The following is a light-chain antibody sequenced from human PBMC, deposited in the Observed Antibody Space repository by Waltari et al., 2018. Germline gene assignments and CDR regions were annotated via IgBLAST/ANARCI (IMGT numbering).Light chain of an antibody. CDR3: SSYAGSNNLV. CDR2: EVS. J-gene: IGLJ1*01. CDR1: RSDVGGYTY. V-gene: IGLV2-8*01. Sequence: QSALTQPPSASGSPGQSVTISCTGTRSDVGGYTYVSWYQQHPGKAPKLMLYEVSKRPSGVPDRFSGSKSGNTASLTVAGLQAEDEADYYCSSYAGSNNLVFGTGTKVTVL.